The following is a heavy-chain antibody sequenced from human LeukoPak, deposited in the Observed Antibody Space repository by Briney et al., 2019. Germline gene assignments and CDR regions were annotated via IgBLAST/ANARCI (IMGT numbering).Heavy chain of an antibody. D-gene: IGHD6-19*01. CDR3: ARFCSGWYYAFDI. J-gene: IGHJ3*02. CDR2: ISSSSSYI. V-gene: IGHV3-21*01. CDR1: GFTFSSYS. Sequence: GGSPRLSCAASGFTFSSYSMNWVRQAPGKGLEWVSSISSSSSYIYYADSVKGRFTISRDNAKNSLYLQMNSLRAEDTAVYYCARFCSGWYYAFDIWGQGTMVTVSS.